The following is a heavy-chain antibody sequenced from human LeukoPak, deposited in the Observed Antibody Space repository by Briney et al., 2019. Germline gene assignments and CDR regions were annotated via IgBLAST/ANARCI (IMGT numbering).Heavy chain of an antibody. D-gene: IGHD2-2*01. V-gene: IGHV4-38-2*02. CDR1: GYSISSGYY. Sequence: SETLSLTCAVSGYSISSGYYWGWIRQPPGKGLEWIGSIYHSGSTYYNPSLKSRVTISVDTSKNQFSLKLSSVTAADTAVYYCARDVAGDSSSTSCPGVVVWFDPWGQGTLVTVSS. CDR2: IYHSGST. CDR3: ARDVAGDSSSTSCPGVVVWFDP. J-gene: IGHJ5*02.